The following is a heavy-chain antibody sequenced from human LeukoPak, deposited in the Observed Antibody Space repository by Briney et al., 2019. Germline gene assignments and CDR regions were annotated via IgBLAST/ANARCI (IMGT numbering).Heavy chain of an antibody. V-gene: IGHV1-2*04. CDR3: ARDGCSGGSCYSGVNYYYYYMDV. CDR2: INPNSGGT. Sequence: ASLKASCKASGYTFTGYYMHWVRQAPGQGLEWMGWINPNSGGTNYAQKFQDWVTMTRDTSISTAYMELSRLRSGDTVLYYCARDGCSGGSCYSGVNYYYYYMDVWGKGTTVTVSS. J-gene: IGHJ6*03. D-gene: IGHD2-15*01. CDR1: GYTFTGYY.